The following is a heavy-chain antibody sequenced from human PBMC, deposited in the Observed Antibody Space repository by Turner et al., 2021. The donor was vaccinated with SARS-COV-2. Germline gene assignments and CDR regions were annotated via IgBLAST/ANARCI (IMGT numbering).Heavy chain of an antibody. D-gene: IGHD3-22*01. Sequence: EVQLLESGGGLVQPRGSLRLSCAASGFTFSSYAMSWVRQAPGKGLEWVSAISGSVGSTYYADSVKCRFTISRDNSKNTLYLQMNSLRAEDTAVYYCAKNEMAMIVVVITLFDYWGQGTLVTVSS. V-gene: IGHV3-23*01. CDR3: AKNEMAMIVVVITLFDY. J-gene: IGHJ4*02. CDR1: GFTFSSYA. CDR2: ISGSVGST.